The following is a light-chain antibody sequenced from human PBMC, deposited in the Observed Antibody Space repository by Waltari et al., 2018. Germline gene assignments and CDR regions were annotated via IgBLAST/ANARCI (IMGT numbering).Light chain of an antibody. V-gene: IGKV1-39*01. CDR2: AAS. CDR3: QQSYNTPRT. CDR1: QTISSY. J-gene: IGKJ1*01. Sequence: DIQITQSPSSLSASVGARVSLTCRASQTISSYLSWYQQKPGKAPNLLIYAASSLQSGIPSRFSGSGAGTDYTLTISSLQPEDFATYYCQQSYNTPRTFGQGTKVEVK.